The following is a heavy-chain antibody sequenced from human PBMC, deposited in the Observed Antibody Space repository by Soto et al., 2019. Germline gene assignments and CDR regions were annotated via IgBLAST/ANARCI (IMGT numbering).Heavy chain of an antibody. CDR1: GGSFSGYY. J-gene: IGHJ5*02. D-gene: IGHD2-2*01. CDR3: ARVDCSSTSCYENLFDP. V-gene: IGHV4-34*01. Sequence: SETLSLTCAVYGGSFSGYYWSWIRQPPGKGLEWIGEINHSGSTNYNPSLKSRVTISVDTSKNQFSLKLSSVTAADTAVYYCARVDCSSTSCYENLFDPWGKGTLVTVSS. CDR2: INHSGST.